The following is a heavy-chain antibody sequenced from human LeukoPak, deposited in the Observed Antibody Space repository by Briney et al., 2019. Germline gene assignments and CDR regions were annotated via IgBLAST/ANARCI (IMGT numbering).Heavy chain of an antibody. CDR2: ISGSGGST. Sequence: GASLRLSCAASGFTFGSYAMSWVRQAPGKGLEWVSVISGSGGSTYYADSVKSRFTISRDNSKNTLYLEMNSLRAEDTAVYYCAKMGRGAATPYYYFDYWGQGTLVTVSS. J-gene: IGHJ4*02. V-gene: IGHV3-23*01. CDR3: AKMGRGAATPYYYFDY. CDR1: GFTFGSYA. D-gene: IGHD1-26*01.